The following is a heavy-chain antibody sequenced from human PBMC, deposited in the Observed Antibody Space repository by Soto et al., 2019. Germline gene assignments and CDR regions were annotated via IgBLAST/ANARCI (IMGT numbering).Heavy chain of an antibody. D-gene: IGHD6-6*01. V-gene: IGHV1-69*13. CDR2: IIPIFGTA. CDR3: SRAEWYSSSSGVGYYGMDV. Sequence: PSVKVSCKASGGTFSSYAISWVRQAPGQGLEWMGGIIPIFGTANYAQKFQGRVTITADESTSTAYMELSSLRSEDTAVYYCSRAEWYSSSSGVGYYGMDVWGQGTTVTVSS. J-gene: IGHJ6*02. CDR1: GGTFSSYA.